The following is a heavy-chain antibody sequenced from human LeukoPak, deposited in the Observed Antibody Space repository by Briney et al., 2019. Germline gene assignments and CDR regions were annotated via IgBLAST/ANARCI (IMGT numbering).Heavy chain of an antibody. CDR1: GFTFSNYW. CDR2: INQGESDK. CDR3: ARDPGYSLTFYYMDV. Sequence: GGSLRLSCAASGFTFSNYWMTWVRQAPGKGLEWVANINQGESDKFYVDSVKGRFTISRDNAKNSLYLQMNNLRADDTAIYYCARDPGYSLTFYYMDVWGTGTTVTISS. D-gene: IGHD6-13*01. V-gene: IGHV3-7*01. J-gene: IGHJ6*03.